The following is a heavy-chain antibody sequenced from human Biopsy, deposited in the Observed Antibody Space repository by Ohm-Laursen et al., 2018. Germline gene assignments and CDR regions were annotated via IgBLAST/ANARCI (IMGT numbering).Heavy chain of an antibody. CDR2: INQSGRT. D-gene: IGHD2-15*01. Sequence: SDTLSLTCEVYGKTFSDYYWSWIRQPPGKGLEWIGQINQSGRTNYNPSLKSRVNISADKSNNQFSLKLTSVTSAYTAVYFCGNEVHGRDYWGLGALVTVSS. J-gene: IGHJ4*02. CDR3: GNEVHGRDY. V-gene: IGHV4-34*08. CDR1: GKTFSDYY.